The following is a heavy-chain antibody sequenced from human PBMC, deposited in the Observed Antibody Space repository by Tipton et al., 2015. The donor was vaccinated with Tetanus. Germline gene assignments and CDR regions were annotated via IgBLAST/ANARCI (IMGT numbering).Heavy chain of an antibody. CDR2: VTHSGST. Sequence: TLSLTCGVYGGSFSGYYWTWIRQPPGKGLEGLGEVTHSGSTNYNPSLKSRVTISVDTSKNQFSLKLRSVTAADTAVYYCARDSNFYSYSYKGMDVSGQGTTVTVSS. V-gene: IGHV4-34*01. J-gene: IGHJ6*02. CDR1: GGSFSGYY. D-gene: IGHD4-11*01. CDR3: ARDSNFYSYSYKGMDV.